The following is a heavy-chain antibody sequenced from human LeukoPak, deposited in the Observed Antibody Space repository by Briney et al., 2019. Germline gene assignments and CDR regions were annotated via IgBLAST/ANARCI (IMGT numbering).Heavy chain of an antibody. CDR3: AKIRSYYYGSGSYYTKVPPDFDY. D-gene: IGHD3-10*01. CDR2: ISGSGGST. J-gene: IGHJ4*02. V-gene: IGHV3-23*01. Sequence: PGGSLRLSCAASGLTFRTYAMSWVRQAPGKGLEWVSAISGSGGSTYYADSVKGRFTISRDNSKNTLYLQMNSLRAEDTAVYYCAKIRSYYYGSGSYYTKVPPDFDYWGQGTLVTVSS. CDR1: GLTFRTYA.